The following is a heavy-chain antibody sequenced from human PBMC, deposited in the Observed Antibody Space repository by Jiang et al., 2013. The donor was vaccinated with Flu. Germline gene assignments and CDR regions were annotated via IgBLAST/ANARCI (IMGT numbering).Heavy chain of an antibody. D-gene: IGHD4-23*01. CDR2: IIPMLGIA. V-gene: IGHV1-69*04. CDR3: ASQVDYGGTTGI. Sequence: GAEVKKPGSSVKVSCKASGGTFSSYAISWVRQAPGQGLEWMGRIIPMLGIANYAQKFQGRVTITADKSTSTAYMELSSLRSEDTAMYYCASQVDYGGTTGIWGQGTMVTVSS. CDR1: GGTFSSYA. J-gene: IGHJ3*02.